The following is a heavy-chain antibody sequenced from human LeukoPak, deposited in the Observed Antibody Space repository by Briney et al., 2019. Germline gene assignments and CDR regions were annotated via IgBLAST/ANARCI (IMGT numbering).Heavy chain of an antibody. CDR3: ARSSSDYVWGSYRRYYFDY. CDR1: GYSISSGYY. J-gene: IGHJ4*02. V-gene: IGHV4-38-2*02. D-gene: IGHD3-16*02. CDR2: IYHSGST. Sequence: PSETLSLTCTVSGYSISSGYYWGWIRQPPGKGLEWIGSIYHSGSTYYNPSLKSRVTISVDTSKNQFSLKLSSVTAADTAVYYCARSSSDYVWGSYRRYYFDYWGQGTLVTVSS.